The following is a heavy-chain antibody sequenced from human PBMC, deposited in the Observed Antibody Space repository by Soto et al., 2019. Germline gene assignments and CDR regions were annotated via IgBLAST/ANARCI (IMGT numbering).Heavy chain of an antibody. CDR1: GFTFSSYN. CDR2: ISRSGDRT. D-gene: IGHD2-15*01. V-gene: IGHV3-64*02. CDR3: ARARCSSGQCYYFDY. Sequence: EVQLVESGEGLVQPGGSLRLSCAASGFTFSSYNIHWIRQAPGKGLEFVSAISRSGDRTYYADSVKGRFTITRDNSKNTVWLQMGSLRAEYIAVYYCARARCSSGQCYYFDYWGRGARVSVSS. J-gene: IGHJ4*02.